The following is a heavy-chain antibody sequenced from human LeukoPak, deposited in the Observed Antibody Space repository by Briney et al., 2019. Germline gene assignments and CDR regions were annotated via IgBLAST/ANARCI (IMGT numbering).Heavy chain of an antibody. J-gene: IGHJ4*02. CDR1: GGSFSGYY. V-gene: IGHV4-34*01. D-gene: IGHD3-10*01. CDR3: ARLVPRYGSGSQSDY. Sequence: SETLSLTCAVYGGSFSGYYWSWIRQPPGKGLEWIGEINHSGSTNYNPSLQSRVTISVDTSKNQFSLKLSSVTAADTAVYYCARLVPRYGSGSQSDYWGQGTLVTVSS. CDR2: INHSGST.